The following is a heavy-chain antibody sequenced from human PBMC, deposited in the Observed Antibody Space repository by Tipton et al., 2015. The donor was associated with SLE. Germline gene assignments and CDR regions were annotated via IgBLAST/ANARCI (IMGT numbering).Heavy chain of an antibody. CDR2: IYPYDSDT. CDR3: ARSSGGASYDSFDI. D-gene: IGHD3-10*01. V-gene: IGHV5-51*03. CDR1: GYNFINYC. J-gene: IGHJ3*02. Sequence: VQLVQSGAEVKKPGESLKISCKGSGYNFINYCVGWVRQMPGKGLEWMGIIYPYDSDTGYSPSFQGQVTISADESIRTAYLQWSSLKASDTAMYYCARSSGGASYDSFDIWGLGTMVIVSS.